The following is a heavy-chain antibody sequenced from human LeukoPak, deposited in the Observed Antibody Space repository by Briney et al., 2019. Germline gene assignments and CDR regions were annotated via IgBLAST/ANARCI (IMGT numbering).Heavy chain of an antibody. CDR1: GYSFTGYY. CDR2: INPDGDVT. V-gene: IGHV1-2*02. J-gene: IGHJ4*02. Sequence: ASVKVSCKASGYSFTGYYIHWVRQAPGQGLEWMGWINPDGDVTKSAQKFQGRVTMTTDKSINTVFMELSGLTSDDTAVYYCARDGGAARMCDYWGQGTLVTVSS. CDR3: ARDGGAARMCDY. D-gene: IGHD6-6*01.